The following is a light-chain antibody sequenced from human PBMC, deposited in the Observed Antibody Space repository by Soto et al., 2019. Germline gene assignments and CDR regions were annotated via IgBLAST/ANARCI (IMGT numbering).Light chain of an antibody. CDR3: SSYSSSSTLYV. J-gene: IGLJ1*01. CDR2: DVS. V-gene: IGLV2-14*01. CDR1: SSDVGGYNY. Sequence: QSVLTRPASVSGSPGQSITISCTGTSSDVGGYNYVSWYQQHPGRAPELMIYDVSNRPSGVSNRFSGSKSGNTASLTISGLQAEDEADYYCSSYSSSSTLYVFGTGTKVT.